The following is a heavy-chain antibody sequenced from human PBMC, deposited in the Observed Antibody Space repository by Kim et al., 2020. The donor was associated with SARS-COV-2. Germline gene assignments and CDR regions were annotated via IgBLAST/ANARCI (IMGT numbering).Heavy chain of an antibody. J-gene: IGHJ6*02. V-gene: IGHV1-69*01. Sequence: QKFQGRVTITADESTNTAYMELSSLRSEDTAVYYCARCLGGSGWYYGMDVWGQGTTVTVSS. CDR3: ARCLGGSGWYYGMDV. D-gene: IGHD6-19*01.